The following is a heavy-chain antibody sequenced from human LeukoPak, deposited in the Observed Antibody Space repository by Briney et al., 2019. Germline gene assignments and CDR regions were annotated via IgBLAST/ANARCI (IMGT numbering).Heavy chain of an antibody. Sequence: ASVKVSCKASGYTFTSYDLNWVRQATGQGLEWMGWMNPNSGNTGYAQKFQGRVTMTRNTSISTAYMELSSLRSEDTAVYYCARAIAADYYYYMDVWGKGTTVTVSS. J-gene: IGHJ6*03. V-gene: IGHV1-8*01. CDR2: MNPNSGNT. CDR3: ARAIAADYYYYMDV. D-gene: IGHD6-13*01. CDR1: GYTFTSYD.